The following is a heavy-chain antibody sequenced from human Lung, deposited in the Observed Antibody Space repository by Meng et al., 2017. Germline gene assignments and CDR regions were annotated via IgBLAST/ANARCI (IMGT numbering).Heavy chain of an antibody. J-gene: IGHJ4*02. CDR1: GYNFPAYR. V-gene: IGHV1-2*06. CDR3: ARDEDISAAGKLFGDY. Sequence: RGQVGVEVTDAGAPWTGSCEAFGYNFPAYRLHGVRRARGQGVEWMGRINPKSGDTHYANRFQGRVTMGRVTCISTAYMELSGLRSDDTAMYDCARDEDISAAGKLFGDYWGQGTLVTVSS. CDR2: INPKSGDT. D-gene: IGHD6-13*01.